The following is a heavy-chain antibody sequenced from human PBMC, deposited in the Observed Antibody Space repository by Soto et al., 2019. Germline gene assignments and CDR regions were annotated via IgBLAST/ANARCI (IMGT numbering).Heavy chain of an antibody. CDR2: ITSSGSPI. CDR3: ARSGYFDSGGYPYYYYGMDV. D-gene: IGHD3-22*01. CDR1: GFTFSSYE. V-gene: IGHV3-48*03. Sequence: PVGSLRLSCAASGFTFSSYEMNWVRQAPGEGMEWLSYITSSGSPIYYADSVKGRFTISRDNAKNSLYLQMNGLRAEDTAVYYCARSGYFDSGGYPYYYYGMDVWGQGTKVTVS. J-gene: IGHJ6*02.